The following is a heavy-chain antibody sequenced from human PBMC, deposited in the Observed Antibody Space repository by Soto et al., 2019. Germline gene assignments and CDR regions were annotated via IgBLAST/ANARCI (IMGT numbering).Heavy chain of an antibody. CDR1: GWSFSGYY. J-gene: IGHJ4*02. D-gene: IGHD3-10*01. CDR2: INHSGST. CDR3: ARRSTYYYGSGSYSLYDY. Sequence: PSETLSLTCAVYGWSFSGYYWSWIRQPPGKGLEWIGEINHSGSTNYNPSLKSRVTISVDTSKNQFSLKLSSVTAADTAAYYCARRSTYYYGSGSYSLYDYWGQGTLVTVSS. V-gene: IGHV4-34*01.